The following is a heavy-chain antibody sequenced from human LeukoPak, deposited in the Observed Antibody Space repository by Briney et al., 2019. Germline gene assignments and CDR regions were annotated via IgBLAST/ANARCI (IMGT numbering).Heavy chain of an antibody. CDR1: GYTFSDYI. Sequence: ASVKVSCKASGYTFSDYIIHWVRQAPRQGLEWMGCITPSNGVTYYAQRFQGRVTMTRDTSISTAYMELSRLRSDDTAVYYCARVGETGTLSRPFDYWGQGTLVTVSS. J-gene: IGHJ4*02. CDR3: ARVGETGTLSRPFDY. D-gene: IGHD1-7*01. CDR2: ITPSNGVT. V-gene: IGHV1-2*02.